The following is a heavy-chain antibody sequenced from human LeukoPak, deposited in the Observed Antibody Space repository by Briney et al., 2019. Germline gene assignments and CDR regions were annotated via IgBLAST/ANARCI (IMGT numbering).Heavy chain of an antibody. CDR2: IYPGDSDT. CDR3: ARALVGAATLSY. Sequence: PGESLKISFKGSGYRFTTYWIAWVRQMPGKGLEWMGVIYPGDSDTRYSPSFQGQVTLSADKSISTAYLQWSSLKASDTAIYYCARALVGAATLSYWGQGTLVTVSS. J-gene: IGHJ4*02. V-gene: IGHV5-51*01. CDR1: GYRFTTYW. D-gene: IGHD1-26*01.